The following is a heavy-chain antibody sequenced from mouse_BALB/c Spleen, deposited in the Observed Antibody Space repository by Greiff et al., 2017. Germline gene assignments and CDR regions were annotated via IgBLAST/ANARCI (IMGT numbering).Heavy chain of an antibody. Sequence: EVQLVESGGGLVQPGGSRKLSCAASGFTFSSFGMHWVRQAPEKGLEWVAYISSGSSTIYYADTVKGRFTISRDNPKNTLFLQMTSLRSEDAAMYDGARPREDEAMDYWGQGTTVTVSS. CDR2: ISSGSSTI. CDR3: ARPREDEAMDY. V-gene: IGHV5-17*02. CDR1: GFTFSSFG. J-gene: IGHJ4*01.